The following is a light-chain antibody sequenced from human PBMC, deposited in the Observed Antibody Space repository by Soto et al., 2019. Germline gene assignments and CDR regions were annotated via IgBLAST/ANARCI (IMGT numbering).Light chain of an antibody. CDR1: QSLLHSNGYNY. V-gene: IGKV2-28*01. CDR2: LGS. CDR3: MQTLQIPWT. Sequence: DLVMTQSPLSLPVTPGEPASISCRSSQSLLHSNGYNYLDWYLQKPGQSPQLLIYLGSNRASGVPDRFSGSGSGTDFTLKISRVEAEDVGVYYCMQTLQIPWTFGQGTKVEIK. J-gene: IGKJ1*01.